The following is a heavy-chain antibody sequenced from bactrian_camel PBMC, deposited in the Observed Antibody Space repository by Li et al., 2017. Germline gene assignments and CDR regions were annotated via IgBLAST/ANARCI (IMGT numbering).Heavy chain of an antibody. V-gene: IGHV3S26*01. D-gene: IGHD3*01. Sequence: HVQLVESGGGSVQAGGSLRLSCVASGYTGSGYCMGWFRQAPGKKREGIAFLEGDGHTGYADSVKGRFTVSKDSAKNTLYLQMNNLKLEDTAMYYCAADPASRGCHLYDEASGQGGLDYWGQGTQVTVSS. CDR1: GYTGSGYC. J-gene: IGHJ4*01. CDR2: FLEGDGHT. CDR3: AADPASRGCHLYDEASGQGGLDY.